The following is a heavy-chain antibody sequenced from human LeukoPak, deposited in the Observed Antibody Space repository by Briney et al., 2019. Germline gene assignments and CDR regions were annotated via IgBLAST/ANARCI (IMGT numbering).Heavy chain of an antibody. CDR3: ASTNSGSYYDAFDI. CDR1: GYTFTGYY. D-gene: IGHD1-26*01. J-gene: IGHJ3*02. V-gene: IGHV1-2*02. Sequence: ASVKVSCKASGYTFTGYYMHWVRQAPGQGLEWMGWINPNSGGTNYAQKFQGRVTIARNTSISTAYMELSSLRSEDTAVYYCASTNSGSYYDAFDIWGQGTMVTVPS. CDR2: INPNSGGT.